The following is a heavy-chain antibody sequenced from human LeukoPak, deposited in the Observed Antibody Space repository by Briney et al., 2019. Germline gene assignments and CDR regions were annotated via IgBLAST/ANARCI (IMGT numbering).Heavy chain of an antibody. V-gene: IGHV4-4*07. Sequence: SETLSLTCTVSGGSISSYLWSWIRQPAGKGLEWIGRIYTSGSTKYNPSLQSRVTMSLDTSKNQLSLKLGSVTAADTAVYYCGRAGTSGGLCDYWGQGTLVTVSS. CDR3: GRAGTSGGLCDY. D-gene: IGHD1-14*01. J-gene: IGHJ4*02. CDR1: GGSISSYL. CDR2: IYTSGST.